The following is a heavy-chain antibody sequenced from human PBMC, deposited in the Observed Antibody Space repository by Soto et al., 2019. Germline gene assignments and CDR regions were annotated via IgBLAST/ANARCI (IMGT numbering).Heavy chain of an antibody. CDR2: IYPDDSDT. V-gene: IGHV5-51*01. J-gene: IGHJ4*02. CDR3: ARLSSPKESVDY. D-gene: IGHD2-15*01. CDR1: GYTFTSYW. Sequence: HRESLKISCKGSGYTFTSYWIGWVRPMPGKGLEWMGIIYPDDSDTRYSPFFQGQVTISADKSISTAYLQWSSLKASDTAMYYCARLSSPKESVDYWGQGTLVTVSS.